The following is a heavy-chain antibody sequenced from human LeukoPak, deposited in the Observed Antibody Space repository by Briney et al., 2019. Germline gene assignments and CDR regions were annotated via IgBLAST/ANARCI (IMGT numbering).Heavy chain of an antibody. Sequence: SETLSLTCTVSGGSITSSSYSWGWIRQPPGKGLEWIASMSYSGSTYYNPSLKGRVTISVDTSKNQFSLKLSSVTAADTAVYYCASNTQQLVTFDYWGQGTLVTVSS. J-gene: IGHJ4*02. V-gene: IGHV4-39*07. CDR1: GGSITSSSYS. D-gene: IGHD6-13*01. CDR3: ASNTQQLVTFDY. CDR2: MSYSGST.